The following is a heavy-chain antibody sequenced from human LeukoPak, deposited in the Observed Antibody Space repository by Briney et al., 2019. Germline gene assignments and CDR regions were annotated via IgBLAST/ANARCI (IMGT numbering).Heavy chain of an antibody. V-gene: IGHV3-23*01. CDR1: GFTFSSYA. J-gene: IGHJ6*03. D-gene: IGHD5-12*01. Sequence: GVSLRLSCAASGFTFSSYAMIWVRQAPGKGLQWVSAVSGSGGITYYADSVKGRFTISRDNSKTTLYLQMDSLGAEDTAVYYCAKAPYDNYYYYMEVWGKGTTVTVSS. CDR2: VSGSGGIT. CDR3: AKAPYDNYYYYMEV.